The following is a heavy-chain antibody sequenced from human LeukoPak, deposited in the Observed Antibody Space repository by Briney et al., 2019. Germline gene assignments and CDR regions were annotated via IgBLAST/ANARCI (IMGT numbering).Heavy chain of an antibody. V-gene: IGHV1-46*01. J-gene: IGHJ3*02. CDR3: ARGGTSPKINDAFDI. CDR2: INPSGGST. D-gene: IGHD1-26*01. Sequence: ASVKVSCKASGYTFASYYMHWVRQAPGQGLEWMGIINPSGGSTSCAQRFQGRVTMTRDMSTSTVYMELSSLRSEDTALYYCARGGTSPKINDAFDIWGQGTMVTVSS. CDR1: GYTFASYY.